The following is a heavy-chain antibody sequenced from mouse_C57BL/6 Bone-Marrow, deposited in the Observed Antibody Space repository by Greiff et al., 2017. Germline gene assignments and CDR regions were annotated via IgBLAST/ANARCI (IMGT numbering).Heavy chain of an antibody. J-gene: IGHJ3*01. CDR1: GFTFSDYG. CDR3: ARGADSSGPAWFAY. V-gene: IGHV5-15*01. CDR2: ISNLAYSI. Sequence: EVQRVESGGGLVQPGGSLKLSCAASGFTFSDYGMAWVRQAPRKGPEWVAFISNLAYSIYYADTVTGRFTISRENAKNTLYLEMSSLRSEDTAMYYCARGADSSGPAWFAYWGQGTLVTVSA. D-gene: IGHD3-2*02.